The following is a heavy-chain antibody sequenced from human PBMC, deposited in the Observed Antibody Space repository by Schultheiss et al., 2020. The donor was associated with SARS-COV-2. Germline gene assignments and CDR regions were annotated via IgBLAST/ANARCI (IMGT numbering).Heavy chain of an antibody. V-gene: IGHV4-34*01. CDR1: GGSFSGYY. Sequence: SETLSLTCAVYGGSFSGYYWSWIRQPPGKGLEWIGEIYHSGSTYYNPSLKSRVTISVDTSKNQFSLKLSSVTAADTAVYYCARDRGSRPGGMSWFDPWGQGTLVTVSS. J-gene: IGHJ5*02. CDR3: ARDRGSRPGGMSWFDP. CDR2: IYHSGST. D-gene: IGHD6-25*01.